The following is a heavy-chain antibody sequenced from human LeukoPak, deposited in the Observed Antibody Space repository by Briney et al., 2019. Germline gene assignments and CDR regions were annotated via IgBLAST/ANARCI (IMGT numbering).Heavy chain of an antibody. D-gene: IGHD3-22*01. CDR1: GGSISSTSYY. CDR3: ATTSYYYDSPDY. V-gene: IGHV4-39*01. J-gene: IGHJ4*02. CDR2: IYYSWDT. Sequence: SETLSLTCTVSGGSISSTSYYWGWIRQPPGKGLEWNGSIYYSWDTYYNPSLKSRVTISVDTSKNQFSLKLSSVTAADTAVYYCATTSYYYDSPDYWGQGTLVTVSS.